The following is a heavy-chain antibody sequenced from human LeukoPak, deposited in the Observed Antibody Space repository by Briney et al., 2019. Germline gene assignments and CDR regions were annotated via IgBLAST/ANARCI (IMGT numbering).Heavy chain of an antibody. CDR3: ARDGSGTWLDP. V-gene: IGHV1-18*04. CDR1: GYSFTAYY. D-gene: IGHD3-10*01. J-gene: IGHJ5*02. Sequence: ASVKVSCKASGYSFTAYYMHWVRQAPGQGLEWMGWFNAYNGNINHAQKFQGRVTMTTDTSTSTAYMELRSLRSDDTAVYYCARDGSGTWLDPWGQGTLVTVSS. CDR2: FNAYNGNI.